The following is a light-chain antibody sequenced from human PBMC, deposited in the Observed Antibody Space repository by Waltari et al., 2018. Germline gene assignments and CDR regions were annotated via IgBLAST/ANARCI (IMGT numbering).Light chain of an antibody. J-gene: IGKJ2*01. Sequence: EIVLTQSPGTLSLSPGDGATLSCRASQSVTSSHLAWYQQRPGQPPKLLIYDASSRDAGIPDRFSGSVSVSDFTLTISRLEPEDFAVYYCQQYGSPPNTFGQGTKLEIK. V-gene: IGKV3-20*01. CDR1: QSVTSSH. CDR3: QQYGSPPNT. CDR2: DAS.